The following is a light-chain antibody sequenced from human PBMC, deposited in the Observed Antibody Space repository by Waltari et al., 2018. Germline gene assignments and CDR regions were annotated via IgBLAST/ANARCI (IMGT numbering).Light chain of an antibody. J-gene: IGKJ1*01. Sequence: EIVLTQSPGPLSLCPGERATLSCRASQSVSRALAWYPQKPGQAPRLLIYAASTRATGVPDRFSGSGSGTDFSLTISRLDPEDFAVYYCQHYVNLPVTFGQGTKVEI. V-gene: IGKV3-20*01. CDR1: QSVSRA. CDR2: AAS. CDR3: QHYVNLPVT.